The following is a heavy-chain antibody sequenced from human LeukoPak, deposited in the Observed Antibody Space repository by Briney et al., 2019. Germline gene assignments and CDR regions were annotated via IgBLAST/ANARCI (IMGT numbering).Heavy chain of an antibody. CDR2: ISSSSTYI. J-gene: IGHJ4*02. CDR3: ARGFYHYFDSSGSSSFDC. Sequence: PGGSLRLSCAASGFTFNPYNMNWVRQAPGKGLEWVSSISSSSTYIYYADSVKGRFTISRDNAENSLSLQMNSLRAEDTAVYYCARGFYHYFDSSGSSSFDCWGQGTLVTVSS. V-gene: IGHV3-21*01. D-gene: IGHD3-22*01. CDR1: GFTFNPYN.